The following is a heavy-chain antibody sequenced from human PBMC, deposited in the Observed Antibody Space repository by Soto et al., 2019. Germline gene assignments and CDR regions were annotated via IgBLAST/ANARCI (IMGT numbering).Heavy chain of an antibody. CDR2: FSPSGITI. J-gene: IGHJ4*02. V-gene: IGHV1-46*03. Sequence: QVKLVQSGAEVEKPGASVKVSCKTSGYTFTSYYMHWVRQAPGQGLEWMGMFSPSGITIIYAQKFQGRGTLTRDTATSTLYMELRSLRSEDTAVYYCGSGQYYSDTTGYYYIHYWGQGTLVTVSS. CDR3: GSGQYYSDTTGYYYIHY. D-gene: IGHD3-22*01. CDR1: GYTFTSYY.